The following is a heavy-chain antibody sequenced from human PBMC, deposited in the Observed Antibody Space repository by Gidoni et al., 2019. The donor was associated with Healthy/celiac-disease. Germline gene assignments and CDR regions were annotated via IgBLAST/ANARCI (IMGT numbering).Heavy chain of an antibody. CDR3: ARERGMITFGGVIGATDY. J-gene: IGHJ4*02. CDR1: GGSIIRGDYY. CDR2: LYYSGST. V-gene: IGHV4-30-4*01. D-gene: IGHD3-16*01. Sequence: QVQLQESGPGLGEPSQTLSLTCTVPGGSIIRGDYYWCGSRQPPGKGLEWIGYLYYSGSTYYNPSLKSRVTISVDTSKNQFSLKLSSVTAADTAVYYCARERGMITFGGVIGATDYWGQGTLVTVSS.